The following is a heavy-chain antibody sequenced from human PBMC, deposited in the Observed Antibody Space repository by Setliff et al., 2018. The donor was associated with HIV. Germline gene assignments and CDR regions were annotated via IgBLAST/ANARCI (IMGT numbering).Heavy chain of an antibody. CDR1: GGSFSGYY. CDR2: INHSGST. D-gene: IGHD3-22*01. CDR3: AREPSLPYYDSSDYYHVPQYYFDY. J-gene: IGHJ4*02. Sequence: SETLSLTCAVYGGSFSGYYWSWIRQPPGKGLEWIGEINHSGSTNYNPSLKSRVTISVDTSKNQFSLKLSSVTAADTAVYYCAREPSLPYYDSSDYYHVPQYYFDYWGQGTPVTVSS. V-gene: IGHV4-34*01.